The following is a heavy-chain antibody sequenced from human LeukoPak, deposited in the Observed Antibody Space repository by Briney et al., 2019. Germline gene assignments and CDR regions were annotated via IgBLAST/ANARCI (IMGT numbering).Heavy chain of an antibody. D-gene: IGHD3-10*01. CDR3: VKDSYYYGSGSYYSPGEFDY. CDR2: ISSNGGST. Sequence: GGSLRLSCSASGFTFSSYAIQWVRQAPGQGLEYVSAISSNGGSTYYADSVKGRFTISRDNSKNTLYLQMSSLRAEDTAVYYCVKDSYYYGSGSYYSPGEFDYWGQGTLVTVSS. CDR1: GFTFSSYA. J-gene: IGHJ4*02. V-gene: IGHV3-64D*06.